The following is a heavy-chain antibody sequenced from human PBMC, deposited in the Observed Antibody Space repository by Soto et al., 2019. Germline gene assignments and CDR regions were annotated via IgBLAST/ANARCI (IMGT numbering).Heavy chain of an antibody. CDR2: IYYSGSP. D-gene: IGHD2-2*01. J-gene: IGHJ5*02. CDR3: ESLDGSTTSCYQTHWVDP. CDR1: GGSITSYY. Sequence: SEALSLTCTVSGGSITSYYWTWIRQPPGKGLEWIGYIYYSGSPNYNPSLKSRVTISVDTSKNQFSLKLSSVTAADTAVYYCESLDGSTTSCYQTHWVDPWGQGTLVIVS. V-gene: IGHV4-59*01.